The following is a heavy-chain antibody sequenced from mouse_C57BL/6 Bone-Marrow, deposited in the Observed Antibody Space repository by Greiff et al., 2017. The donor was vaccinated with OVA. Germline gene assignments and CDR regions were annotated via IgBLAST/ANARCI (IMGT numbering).Heavy chain of an antibody. V-gene: IGHV1-42*01. J-gene: IGHJ4*01. CDR2: INPSTGGT. Sequence: EVQLVESGPELVKPGASVKISCKASGYSFTGYYMNWVKQSPEKSLEWIGEINPSTGGTTYNQKFKAKATLTVDKSSSTAYMQLKSLTSEDSAVYYCARCDGYFYAMDYWGQGTSVTVSS. CDR3: ARCDGYFYAMDY. D-gene: IGHD2-3*01. CDR1: GYSFTGYY.